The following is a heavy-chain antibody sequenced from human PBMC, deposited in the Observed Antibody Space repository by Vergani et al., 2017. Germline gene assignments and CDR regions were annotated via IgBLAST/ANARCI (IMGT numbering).Heavy chain of an antibody. D-gene: IGHD1-1*01. J-gene: IGHJ1*01. CDR2: ISYDGTQK. Sequence: QVHLVESGGGVVQPGRSLRLSCVVSGFTSSYYGMHWVRQAPGKGLEWVAVISYDGTQKYYADSVKGRVTISRDNSKSTLYLQMNSLRTEDTAVYYCATKSCGTPGCQIGYFREWGQGTRVTVSS. CDR3: ATKSCGTPGCQIGYFRE. CDR1: GFTSSYYG. V-gene: IGHV3-30*03.